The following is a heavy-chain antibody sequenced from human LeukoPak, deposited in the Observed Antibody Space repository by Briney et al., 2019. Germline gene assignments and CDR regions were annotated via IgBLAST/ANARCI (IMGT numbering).Heavy chain of an antibody. CDR1: GFTFSSYN. CDR3: ARGGLYDILTGAADAFDI. V-gene: IGHV3-21*04. D-gene: IGHD3-9*01. J-gene: IGHJ3*02. CDR2: ISSGSNYI. Sequence: RGSLRLSCAASGFTFSSYNMNWVRQAPGKGLEWVSSISSGSNYIYYADSVKGRFTISRDNSKNTLYLQMNSLRAEDTAVYYCARGGLYDILTGAADAFDIWGQGTMVTVSS.